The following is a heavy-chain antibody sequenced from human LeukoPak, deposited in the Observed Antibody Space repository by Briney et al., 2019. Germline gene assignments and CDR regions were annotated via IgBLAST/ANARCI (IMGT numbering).Heavy chain of an antibody. CDR2: ISCSGGST. J-gene: IGHJ4*02. Sequence: PGGSLTLSRAASRFTLSSYAMTWLRQLPAKGLEWVEVISCSGGSTYCADSVKGRFTISRDNSKNTLYLQMNSLRAEDTAVYYCARKGGYGLDFDYWGQGTLVTVSS. CDR3: ARKGGYGLDFDY. CDR1: RFTLSSYA. V-gene: IGHV3-23*01. D-gene: IGHD5-18*01.